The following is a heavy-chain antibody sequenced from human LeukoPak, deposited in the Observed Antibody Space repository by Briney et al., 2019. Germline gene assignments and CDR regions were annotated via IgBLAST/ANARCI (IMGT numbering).Heavy chain of an antibody. V-gene: IGHV3-33*01. D-gene: IGHD3-22*01. Sequence: SGRSLRLSCAASGFTFSSYGMHWVRQAPGKGLEWVAVIWYDGSNKYYADSVKGRFTISRDNSKNTLYLQMNSLRAKDTAVYYCARDKVAYYYDSSGWLDYWGQGTLVTVSS. J-gene: IGHJ4*02. CDR3: ARDKVAYYYDSSGWLDY. CDR2: IWYDGSNK. CDR1: GFTFSSYG.